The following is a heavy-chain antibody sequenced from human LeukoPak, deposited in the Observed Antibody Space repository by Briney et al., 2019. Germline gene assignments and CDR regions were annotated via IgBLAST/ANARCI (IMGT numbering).Heavy chain of an antibody. CDR1: GFTFHDYA. V-gene: IGHV3-9*01. CDR3: AKGYYYYGSGSLDY. CDR2: ISWNSGSI. D-gene: IGHD3-10*01. J-gene: IGHJ4*02. Sequence: PGGSLRLSCAASGFTFHDYAMYWVRQAPGQGLEWASGISWNSGSIGYADSVKGRFTISRDNAKNSLYLQMNSLRAEDTALYYCAKGYYYYGSGSLDYWGQGTLVTVSS.